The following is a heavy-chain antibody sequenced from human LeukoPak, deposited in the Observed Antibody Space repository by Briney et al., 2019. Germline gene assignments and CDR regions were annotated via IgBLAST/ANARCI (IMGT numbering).Heavy chain of an antibody. V-gene: IGHV4-39*01. CDR2: IYYSGST. Sequence: SETLSLTCTVSGGSISSSSYYWGWIRQPPGKGLEWIGSIYYSGSTYYNPSLKSRVTISVDTSKNQFSLKLSSETAADTAVYYWGRMAGEDGQLVVLGYNWVDPWGQGNPVTVSS. CDR3: GRMAGEDGQLVVLGYNWVDP. CDR1: GGSISSSSYY. D-gene: IGHD6-19*01. J-gene: IGHJ5*02.